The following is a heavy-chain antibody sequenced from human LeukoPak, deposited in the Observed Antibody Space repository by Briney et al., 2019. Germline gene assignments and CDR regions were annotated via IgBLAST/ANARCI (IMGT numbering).Heavy chain of an antibody. CDR3: AKDSDPYLYSGGWYDFGY. CDR2: ISYDGTNK. Sequence: GGSLRLSCAASGFTFNNYTMHWVRQAPGKGLEWVAVISYDGTNKYYADSVKGRFTISRDNAKNSLYLQMNSLRAEDTALYYCAKDSDPYLYSGGWYDFGYWGQGTLVTVSS. D-gene: IGHD6-19*01. J-gene: IGHJ4*02. CDR1: GFTFNNYT. V-gene: IGHV3-30*04.